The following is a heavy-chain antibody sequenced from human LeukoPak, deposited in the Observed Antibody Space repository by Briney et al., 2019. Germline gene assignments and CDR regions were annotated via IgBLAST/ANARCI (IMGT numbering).Heavy chain of an antibody. CDR1: GGSISSSSYY. CDR3: ARHWNDRGGILDY. J-gene: IGHJ4*02. Sequence: SETLSLTCTVSGGSISSSSYYWGWIRQPPGKGLEWIGSIYYSGSTYYNPSLKSRVTISVDTSKKQFSLKLTSVTAADTAMYYCARHWNDRGGILDYWGQGTLVTVSS. D-gene: IGHD1-1*01. V-gene: IGHV4-39*01. CDR2: IYYSGST.